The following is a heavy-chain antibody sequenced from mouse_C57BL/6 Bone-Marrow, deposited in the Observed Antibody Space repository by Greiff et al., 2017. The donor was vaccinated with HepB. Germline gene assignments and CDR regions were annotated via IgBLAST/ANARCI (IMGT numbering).Heavy chain of an antibody. J-gene: IGHJ3*01. CDR2: IDPETGGT. V-gene: IGHV1-15*01. D-gene: IGHD1-1*01. CDR3: TRAPPVYYGSSRLAY. CDR1: GYTFTDYE. Sequence: VQLQQSGAELVRPGASVTLSCKASGYTFTDYEMHWVKQTPVHGLEWIGAIDPETGGTAYNQKFKGKAILTADKSSSTAYMELRSLTSEDSAVYYCTRAPPVYYGSSRLAYWGQGTLVTVSA.